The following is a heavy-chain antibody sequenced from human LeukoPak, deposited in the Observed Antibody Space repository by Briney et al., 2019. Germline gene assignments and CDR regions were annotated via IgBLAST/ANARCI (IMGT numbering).Heavy chain of an antibody. CDR1: GFTVSSNY. V-gene: IGHV3-53*01. J-gene: IGHJ6*02. D-gene: IGHD1-26*01. CDR3: ARYSGSYYYGMDV. Sequence: GGSLRLSCAASGFTVSSNYMSWVRQAPGQGLDWVSVIYSGGSTYYADSVKGRFTISRDNSKNTLYLQMNSLRAEDTAVYYCARYSGSYYYGMDVWGQGTTVTVSS. CDR2: IYSGGST.